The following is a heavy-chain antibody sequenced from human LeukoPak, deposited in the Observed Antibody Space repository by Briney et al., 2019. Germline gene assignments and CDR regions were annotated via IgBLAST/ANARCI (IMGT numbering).Heavy chain of an antibody. D-gene: IGHD3-10*01. V-gene: IGHV4-4*02. CDR1: GGSISSSNW. CDR2: IYHSGST. J-gene: IGHJ5*02. CDR3: ARDSEYYYGSGSFNWFDP. Sequence: SGTLSLTCAVSGGSISSSNWWSWVRQPPGKGLEWIGEIYHSGSTNYNPSLKSRVTISVDKSKNQFSLELSSVTAADTAVYYCARDSEYYYGSGSFNWFDPWGQGTLVTVSS.